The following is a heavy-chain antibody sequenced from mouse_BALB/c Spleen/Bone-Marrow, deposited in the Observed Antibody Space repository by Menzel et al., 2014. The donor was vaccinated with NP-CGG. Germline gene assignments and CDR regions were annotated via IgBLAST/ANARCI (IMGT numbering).Heavy chain of an antibody. V-gene: IGHV1-15*01. CDR3: TREGYGNSYYFDY. D-gene: IGHD2-1*01. CDR2: IDPETGGT. CDR1: GYTFTDYE. Sequence: VHLQQSGAELVRPGASVTLSCKASGYTFTDYEMHWVKRTPVHGLEWIGAIDPETGGTAYNQKFKGKATLTADKSSSTAYMELRSLTSEDSAVYYCTREGYGNSYYFDYWGQGTTLTVSS. J-gene: IGHJ2*01.